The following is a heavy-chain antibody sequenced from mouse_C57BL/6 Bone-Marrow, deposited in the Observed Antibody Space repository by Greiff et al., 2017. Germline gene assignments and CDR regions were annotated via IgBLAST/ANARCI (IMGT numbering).Heavy chain of an antibody. Sequence: VQLQQSGPELVKPGASVKMSCKASGYTFTDYNMHWVKQSHGKSLEWIGYINPNNGGTSYNQKFKGKATLTVNKSSSTAYMELRSLTSEDSAVYYCASHYYGSSYGYFDVWGTGTTVTVSS. D-gene: IGHD1-1*01. CDR1: GYTFTDYN. CDR2: INPNNGGT. CDR3: ASHYYGSSYGYFDV. V-gene: IGHV1-22*01. J-gene: IGHJ1*03.